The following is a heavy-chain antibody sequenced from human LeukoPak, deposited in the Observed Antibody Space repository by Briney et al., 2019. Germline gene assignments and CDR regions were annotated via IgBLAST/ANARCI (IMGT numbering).Heavy chain of an antibody. CDR3: ARGRFLEWLLYHPTFDY. D-gene: IGHD3-3*01. CDR2: IIPIFGTA. CDR1: GGTFSSYA. J-gene: IGHJ4*02. Sequence: SVKVSCKASGGTFSSYAISWVRQAPGQGLEWMGGIIPIFGTANYAQKFQGRVTITADESTSTAYMEPSSLRSEDTAVHYCARGRFLEWLLYHPTFDYWGQGTLVTVSS. V-gene: IGHV1-69*01.